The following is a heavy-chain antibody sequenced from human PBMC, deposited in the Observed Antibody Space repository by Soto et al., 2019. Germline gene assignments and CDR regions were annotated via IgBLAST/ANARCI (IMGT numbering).Heavy chain of an antibody. CDR1: GFTFSDYY. Sequence: EVQLVESGGGLVQPEGSLRLSCAASGFTFSDYYMDWVRQAPGKGLEWVSRVRNKVNSYTTEYAASVKGRFTVSRDDSRNSVYLQMNSLKTGDTAMYYCSRAGILTTPYYTDYWGLGTLVTVSS. CDR2: VRNKVNSYTT. J-gene: IGHJ4*02. V-gene: IGHV3-72*01. D-gene: IGHD2-21*01. CDR3: SRAGILTTPYYTDY.